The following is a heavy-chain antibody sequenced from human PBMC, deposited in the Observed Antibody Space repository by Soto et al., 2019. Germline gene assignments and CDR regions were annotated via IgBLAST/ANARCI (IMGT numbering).Heavy chain of an antibody. CDR3: ARDLPATYYYGMDV. V-gene: IGHV3-30-3*01. CDR1: GFTFSSYA. CDR2: ISYDGSNK. J-gene: IGHJ6*02. Sequence: GGSLRLSCAASGFTFSSYATHWVRQAPGKGLEWVAVISYDGSNKYYADSVKGRFTISRDNSKNTLYLQMNSLRAGDTAVYYCARDLPATYYYGMDVWGQGTTVTVSS.